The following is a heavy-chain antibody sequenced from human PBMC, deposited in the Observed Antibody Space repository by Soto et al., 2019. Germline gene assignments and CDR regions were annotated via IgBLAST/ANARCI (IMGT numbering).Heavy chain of an antibody. J-gene: IGHJ6*02. V-gene: IGHV1-24*01. CDR1: GYTLTELS. CDR3: ATQRIVTGYLSYYYYGMDV. CDR2: FDPEDGET. Sequence: ASVKVSCKVSGYTLTELSMHWVRQAPGKGLEWMGGFDPEDGETIYAQKFQGRVTMTEDKSTDTAYMELSSLRSEDTAVYYCATQRIVTGYLSYYYYGMDVWGQGTTVTVSS. D-gene: IGHD3-9*01.